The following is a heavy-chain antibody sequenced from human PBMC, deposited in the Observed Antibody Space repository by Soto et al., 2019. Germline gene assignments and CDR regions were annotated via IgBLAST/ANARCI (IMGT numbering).Heavy chain of an antibody. V-gene: IGHV4-34*01. J-gene: IGHJ6*02. CDR2: INHSGST. CDR3: ARGKGRMRAAGSYYYYYGMDV. CDR1: GGSFSGYY. Sequence: SETLSLTCAVYGGSFSGYYWSWIRQPPGKGLEWIGEINHSGSTNYNPSLKSRVTISVDTSKNQFSLKLSSVTAADTAVYYCARGKGRMRAAGSYYYYYGMDVWGQGTTVTVS. D-gene: IGHD6-13*01.